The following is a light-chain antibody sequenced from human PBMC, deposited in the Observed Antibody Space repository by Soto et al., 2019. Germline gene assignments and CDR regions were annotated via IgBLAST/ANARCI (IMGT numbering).Light chain of an antibody. J-gene: IGKJ3*01. CDR1: QSVSSN. CDR2: GAS. CDR3: QQYNNWPPRG. Sequence: IVMTQSPATLSVSPGERATLSCRASQSVSSNLAWYQQKPGQAPRLLIYGASTRATGIPARFSGSGSGTEFTLTISSLQSEDFAVYYCQQYNNWPPRGFGPGTKVDIK. V-gene: IGKV3-15*01.